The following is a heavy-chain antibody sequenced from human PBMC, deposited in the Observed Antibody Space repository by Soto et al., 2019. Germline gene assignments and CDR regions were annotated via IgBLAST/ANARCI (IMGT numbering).Heavy chain of an antibody. CDR3: ASLAGGYDFWSGYYYFDY. CDR2: INYSGST. Sequence: SETLSLTCTVSGGSVSSGHYYWSWIRQSPGKGLEWIGHINYSGSTNSNPSLKSRVSISVDTSKNQFSLNLSSVTAADTAVYYCASLAGGYDFWSGYYYFDYWGQGTLGTVSS. D-gene: IGHD3-3*01. J-gene: IGHJ4*02. CDR1: GGSVSSGHYY. V-gene: IGHV4-61*01.